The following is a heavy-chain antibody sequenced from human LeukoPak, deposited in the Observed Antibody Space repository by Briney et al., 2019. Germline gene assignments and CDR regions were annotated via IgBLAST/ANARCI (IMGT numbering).Heavy chain of an antibody. CDR3: AKDRGNTAYYFDY. Sequence: GGSLRLSCAASGFTVSSNYMSWVRQAPGKRLEWVSLIYSGDNTYYADSVKGRFTISRDNAKNTLYLQMNSLRAEDTAVYYCAKDRGNTAYYFDYWGQGTLVTVSS. V-gene: IGHV3-66*01. CDR2: IYSGDNT. CDR1: GFTVSSNY. J-gene: IGHJ4*02. D-gene: IGHD5-18*01.